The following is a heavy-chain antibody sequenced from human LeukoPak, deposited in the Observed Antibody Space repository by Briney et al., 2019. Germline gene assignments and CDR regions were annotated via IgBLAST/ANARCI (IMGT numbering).Heavy chain of an antibody. Sequence: PSETLSLTCTVSGASISNYFWSWIRQPPGKGLEWVGDTYYRGATNYNPYLKSRVTLSLDTPKSQFSLNLSSVTAADTAVYYCARVLTYFYGSGTYPAAHYYFDQWGQGTLVTVSS. J-gene: IGHJ4*02. CDR1: GASISNYF. V-gene: IGHV4-59*01. CDR3: ARVLTYFYGSGTYPAAHYYFDQ. CDR2: TYYRGAT. D-gene: IGHD3-10*01.